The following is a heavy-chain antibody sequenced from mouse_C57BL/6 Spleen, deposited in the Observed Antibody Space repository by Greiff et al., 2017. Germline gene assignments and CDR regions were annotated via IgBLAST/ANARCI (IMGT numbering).Heavy chain of an antibody. Sequence: QVQLQQPGAELVNPGASVQLSCTASGYTFTSYWMHWVQQRPGQGLEWIGMIHPNSGSNNDNEKCKRKATRTVDKSSSTAYMQLSSLTSEDSAVDYCARSYGSRTGFAYWGQGTRVTVSA. CDR3: ARSYGSRTGFAY. V-gene: IGHV1-64*01. J-gene: IGHJ3*01. D-gene: IGHD1-1*01. CDR1: GYTFTSYW. CDR2: IHPNSGSN.